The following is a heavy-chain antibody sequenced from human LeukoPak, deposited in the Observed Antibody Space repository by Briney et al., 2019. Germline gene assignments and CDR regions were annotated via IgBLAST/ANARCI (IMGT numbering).Heavy chain of an antibody. J-gene: IGHJ4*02. CDR3: ARVVQWRVQLWFGYFDY. Sequence: PSETLSLTCTVSGGSISSGGYYWSWIRQPPGKGLEWIGYIYHSGSTYYNPSLKSRVTISVDRSKNQFSLKLSSVTAADTAVYYCARVVQWRVQLWFGYFDYWGQGTLVTVSS. D-gene: IGHD5-18*01. CDR1: GGSISSGGYY. CDR2: IYHSGST. V-gene: IGHV4-30-2*01.